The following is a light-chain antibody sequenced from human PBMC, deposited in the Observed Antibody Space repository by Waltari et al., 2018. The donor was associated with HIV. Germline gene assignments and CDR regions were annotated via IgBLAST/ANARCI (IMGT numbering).Light chain of an antibody. V-gene: IGLV2-14*01. CDR3: TSHTLTRILL. CDR2: GVN. Sequence: QSALTQPAYMSGSPGQSITISCTGSSLDIGLYDFVSWYKHLPNTAPQLIIYGVNRRPPGFTSLFSASKAGDVASLTISWLHTEDEADYYCTSHTLTRILLFGGGTRLTVL. J-gene: IGLJ3*02. CDR1: SLDIGLYDF.